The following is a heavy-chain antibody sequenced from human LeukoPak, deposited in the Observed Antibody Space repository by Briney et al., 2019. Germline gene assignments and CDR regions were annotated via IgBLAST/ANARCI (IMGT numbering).Heavy chain of an antibody. V-gene: IGHV4-59*08. CDR1: GGSISSYY. D-gene: IGHD3-3*01. Sequence: SETLSLTCTVSGGSISSYYWSWIRQPPGKGLEWIGYIYYIGSTNYNPSLKSRVTISVDTSKNQFSLKLSSVTAADTAVYYCARRHDFWSGYYFFDYWGQGTLVTVSS. CDR3: ARRHDFWSGYYFFDY. J-gene: IGHJ4*02. CDR2: IYYIGST.